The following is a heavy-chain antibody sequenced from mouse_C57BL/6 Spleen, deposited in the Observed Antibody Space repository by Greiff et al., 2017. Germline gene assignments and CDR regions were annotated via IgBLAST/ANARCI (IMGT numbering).Heavy chain of an antibody. D-gene: IGHD2-4*01. J-gene: IGHJ4*01. CDR2: IYPRSGNT. V-gene: IGHV1-81*01. CDR1: GYTFTSYG. Sequence: QVQLQQSGAELARPGASVKLSCKASGYTFTSYGISWVKQRTGQGLEWIGEIYPRSGNTYYNEKFKGKATLTADKSSSTAYMELRRLTSEDSAVYFCAKKYDYDTYHFAMDYWGQGTSRTVSS. CDR3: AKKYDYDTYHFAMDY.